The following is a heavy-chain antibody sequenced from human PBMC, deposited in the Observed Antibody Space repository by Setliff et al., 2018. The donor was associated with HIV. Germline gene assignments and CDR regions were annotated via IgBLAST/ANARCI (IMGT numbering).Heavy chain of an antibody. CDR1: GIIFSNYG. CDR3: AKDRHGDYFHYYGMDV. J-gene: IGHJ6*02. CDR2: VRFDGNDK. Sequence: GGSLRLSCAASGIIFSNYGMHWVRQAPGKGLEWVAYVRFDGNDKYYRDSVKGRFTISRDNHKKTLSLQMNSLRGDDTAMYYCAKDRHGDYFHYYGMDVWGQGTTVTVSS. D-gene: IGHD4-17*01. V-gene: IGHV3-30*02.